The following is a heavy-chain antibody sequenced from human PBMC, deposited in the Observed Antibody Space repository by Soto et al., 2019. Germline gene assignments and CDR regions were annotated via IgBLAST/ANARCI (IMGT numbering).Heavy chain of an antibody. J-gene: IGHJ4*02. D-gene: IGHD3-3*01. CDR3: AKMYYDFWSGYSTPYYFEY. Sequence: PGGSLRLSCAASVFTFSSYSMSLVRQAPGKGLECVSAISVSGGSTYYADSVKGRFTISRDNSKNTLYLQMNSLRAEDTAVYYCAKMYYDFWSGYSTPYYFEYWGQGTLVTLSS. V-gene: IGHV3-23*01. CDR1: VFTFSSYS. CDR2: ISVSGGST.